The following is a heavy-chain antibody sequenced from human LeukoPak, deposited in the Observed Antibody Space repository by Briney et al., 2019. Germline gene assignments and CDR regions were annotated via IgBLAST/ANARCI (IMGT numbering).Heavy chain of an antibody. CDR2: ISSSGPTI. J-gene: IGHJ4*02. V-gene: IGHV3-11*04. CDR1: GLSFSNYY. CDR3: ARERNSYFDY. Sequence: GGSLRLSCAASGLSFSNYYMYWVRQAPGKGLEWVSYISSSGPTIYYADSVKGRFTISRDNAKNSLYLLMNSLRAEDTAVYYCARERNSYFDYWGQGTLVTVSS. D-gene: IGHD2/OR15-2a*01.